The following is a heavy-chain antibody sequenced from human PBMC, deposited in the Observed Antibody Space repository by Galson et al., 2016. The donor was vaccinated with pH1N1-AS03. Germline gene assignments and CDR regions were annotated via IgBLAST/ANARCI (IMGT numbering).Heavy chain of an antibody. CDR2: ILLGLGSA. CDR3: ARPASDSSVYSVFDF. V-gene: IGHV1-69*13. J-gene: IGHJ4*02. Sequence: SVKVSCKASGGTFSRAAISWLRQAPGQGLERLGGILLGLGSATYAQNLQGRVPITADASTTTASMALRSLRSDDTAVYYCARPASDSSVYSVFDFWGQGTLVTVSS. CDR1: GGTFSRAA. D-gene: IGHD3-22*01.